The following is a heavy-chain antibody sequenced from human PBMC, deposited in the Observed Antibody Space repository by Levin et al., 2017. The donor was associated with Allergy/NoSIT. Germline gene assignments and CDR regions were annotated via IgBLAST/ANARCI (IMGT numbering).Heavy chain of an antibody. J-gene: IGHJ4*02. V-gene: IGHV3-23*01. CDR2: ISGRGDFT. CDR1: GFSFRSYA. CDR3: AKITGDWGSVGFDS. Sequence: ETLSLTCAASGFSFRSYAMSWVRQAPGQGLEWVSAISGRGDFTYYADSVRGRFTISRDNSKNTLYLQMNSLRAEDTAVYYCAKITGDWGSVGFDSWGQGTLVTVS. D-gene: IGHD1-14*01.